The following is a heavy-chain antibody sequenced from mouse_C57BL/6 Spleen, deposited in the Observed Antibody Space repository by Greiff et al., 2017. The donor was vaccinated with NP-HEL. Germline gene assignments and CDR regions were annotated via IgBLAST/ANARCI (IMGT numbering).Heavy chain of an antibody. CDR2: IDPETGGT. CDR3: TRGNGYDPAWFAY. CDR1: GYTFTDYE. V-gene: IGHV1-15*01. D-gene: IGHD2-2*01. Sequence: QVQLQQSGAELVRPGASVTLSCKASGYTFTDYEMHWVKQTPVHGLEWIGAIDPETGGTAYNQKFKGTAILTADKSSSTAYMESRSLTSEDSAVYYCTRGNGYDPAWFAYWGQGTLVTVSA. J-gene: IGHJ3*01.